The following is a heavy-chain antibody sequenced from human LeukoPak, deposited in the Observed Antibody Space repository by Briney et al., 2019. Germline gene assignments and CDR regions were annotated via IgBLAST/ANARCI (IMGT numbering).Heavy chain of an antibody. CDR1: GASISSYF. CDR3: ARDLGVDLDY. Sequence: SETLSLTCTVSGASISSYFWSWIRQPAGKGLQWIGRIYTSGSTNYNPSLKSRVTMSVDTSKNQFSLKLTSLTAADTAVYYCARDLGVDLDYWGQGTLVTVSS. V-gene: IGHV4-4*07. D-gene: IGHD3-3*01. CDR2: IYTSGST. J-gene: IGHJ4*02.